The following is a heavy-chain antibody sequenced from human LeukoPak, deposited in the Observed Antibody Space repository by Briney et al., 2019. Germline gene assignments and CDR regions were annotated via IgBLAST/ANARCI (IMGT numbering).Heavy chain of an antibody. CDR3: AREHWSDYYYYYGMDV. CDR1: GGTFSSYA. J-gene: IGHJ6*02. Sequence: SVKVSCKASGGTFSSYAISWVRQAPGQGLEWMGRIIPILGIANYAQKFQGRVTITADKSTSTAYMELSSLRSEDTAVYYCAREHWSDYYYYYGMDVWGQGTTVTVSS. CDR2: IIPILGIA. V-gene: IGHV1-69*04.